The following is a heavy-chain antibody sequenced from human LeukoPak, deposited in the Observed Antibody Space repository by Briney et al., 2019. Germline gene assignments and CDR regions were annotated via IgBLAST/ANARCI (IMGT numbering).Heavy chain of an antibody. V-gene: IGHV3-21*01. D-gene: IGHD2-2*01. CDR3: ARDPTIVVVPSTPNWFDP. J-gene: IGHJ5*02. CDR1: GLTFSSYS. CDR2: ISSRSSYI. Sequence: PGGSLRLSCAASGLTFSSYSMNGVRQAPGKGLEGGSSISSRSSYIYYADSVKGRFTISRDNAKNSLYLQMNSLRAEDTAVYYCARDPTIVVVPSTPNWFDPWGQGTLVTVSS.